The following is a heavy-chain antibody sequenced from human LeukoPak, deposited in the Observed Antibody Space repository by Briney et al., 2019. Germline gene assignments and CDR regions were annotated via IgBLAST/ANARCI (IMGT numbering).Heavy chain of an antibody. CDR2: INHSGST. D-gene: IGHD4-17*01. J-gene: IGHJ6*03. CDR1: GGSFSGYY. Sequence: SETLSLTCAVYGGSFSGYYWSWIRQPPGKGLEWIGEINHSGSTNYNPSLKGRVTISVDTSKNQFSLKLSSVTAADTAVYYCVLRTTYYYYYMDVWGKGTTVTISS. V-gene: IGHV4-34*01. CDR3: VLRTTYYYYYMDV.